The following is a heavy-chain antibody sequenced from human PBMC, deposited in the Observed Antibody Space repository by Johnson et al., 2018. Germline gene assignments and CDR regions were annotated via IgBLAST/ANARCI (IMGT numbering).Heavy chain of an antibody. D-gene: IGHD3-10*01. J-gene: IGHJ4*02. Sequence: QVQLQESGGGLVQPGGSLRLSCAASGFTFSSYWMHWVRQAPGKGLEWVAVVSYDGSNKYMGDSVKGRFSLSRENSKNMLDRQMNSLRAEDTAMYYCAKEEGECDYYSGSKDPPLGSWGQGTLVTVSS. CDR2: VSYDGSNK. CDR3: AKEEGECDYYSGSKDPPLGS. CDR1: GFTFSSYW. V-gene: IGHV3-30*18.